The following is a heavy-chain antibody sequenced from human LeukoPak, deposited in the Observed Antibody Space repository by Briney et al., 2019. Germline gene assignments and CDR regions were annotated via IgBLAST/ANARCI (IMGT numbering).Heavy chain of an antibody. J-gene: IGHJ6*02. Sequence: GASVKVSCKASGYTFTVYYIHWVRQAPGQGLEWMGRIIPILGIANYAQKFQGRVTITADKSTSTAYMELSSLRSEDTAVYYCARDMVRGVIRYYYGMDVWGQGTTVTVSS. CDR1: GYTFTVYY. CDR3: ARDMVRGVIRYYYGMDV. CDR2: IIPILGIA. V-gene: IGHV1-69*04. D-gene: IGHD3-10*01.